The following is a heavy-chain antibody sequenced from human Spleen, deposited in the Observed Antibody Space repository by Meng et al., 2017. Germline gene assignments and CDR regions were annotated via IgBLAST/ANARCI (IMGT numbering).Heavy chain of an antibody. V-gene: IGHV1-18*01. CDR2: VSVKNGNT. Sequence: ASVKVSCKASGYAFTSYGVSWVRQPPGQGLEGMGWVSVKNGNTNYAQKVQGRVTKTTDTSTSTADMELRSLRYDDTAMYYCARAMQGYYDTSGHALPLTDAFHIWGQGTMVTVSS. D-gene: IGHD3-22*01. CDR3: ARAMQGYYDTSGHALPLTDAFHI. CDR1: GYAFTSYG. J-gene: IGHJ3*02.